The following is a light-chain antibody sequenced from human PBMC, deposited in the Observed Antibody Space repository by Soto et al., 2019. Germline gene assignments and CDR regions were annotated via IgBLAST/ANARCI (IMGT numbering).Light chain of an antibody. CDR2: DVN. Sequence: QSAPTQPASVSGSPGQSITISCTGASSDVGYSNHVSWYQHHPGKVPKLIIYDVNNRPSGVSDRFSGSKSGNTASLTISGLQPEDDGDYYCSSYTSSDTLVFGGGTKVTVL. J-gene: IGLJ3*02. V-gene: IGLV2-14*03. CDR1: SSDVGYSNH. CDR3: SSYTSSDTLV.